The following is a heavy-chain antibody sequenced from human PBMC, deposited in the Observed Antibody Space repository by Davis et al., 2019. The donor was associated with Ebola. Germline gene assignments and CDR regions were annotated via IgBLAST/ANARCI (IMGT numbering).Heavy chain of an antibody. D-gene: IGHD2-15*01. CDR3: AKDFMGGSILPGYYGMDV. J-gene: IGHJ6*02. CDR1: GFTFDDYA. CDR2: ISGDGGST. Sequence: LSLTCAASGFTFDDYAMHWVRQAPGEGLEWVSLISGDGGSTYYADSVKGRFTISRDNSKNSLYLQMNSLRTEDTALYYCAKDFMGGSILPGYYGMDVWGQGTTVTVSS. V-gene: IGHV3-43*02.